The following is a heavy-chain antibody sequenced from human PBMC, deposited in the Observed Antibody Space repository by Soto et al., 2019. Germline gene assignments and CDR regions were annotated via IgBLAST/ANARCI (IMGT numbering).Heavy chain of an antibody. Sequence: ASVKVSCKASGYTFTSHAIHWVRQAPGQRLEWMGWINAGNGNTKYSQKFQGRVTITRDTSASTAYMELSSLKSEDTAVYYCARGDWWLFDYWGQGTLVTVSS. CDR3: ARGDWWLFDY. V-gene: IGHV1-3*01. D-gene: IGHD2-8*02. J-gene: IGHJ4*02. CDR2: INAGNGNT. CDR1: GYTFTSHA.